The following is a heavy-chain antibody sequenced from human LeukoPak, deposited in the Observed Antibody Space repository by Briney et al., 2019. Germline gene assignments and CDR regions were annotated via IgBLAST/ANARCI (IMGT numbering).Heavy chain of an antibody. D-gene: IGHD3-16*02. CDR3: ARDPSTYVWGSYRYTSGGDY. CDR2: INPSGGST. J-gene: IGHJ4*02. V-gene: IGHV1-46*01. CDR1: GYTFTSYY. Sequence: EASVKVSCKASGYTFTSYYMHWVRQAPGQGLEWMGIINPSGGSTSYAQKFQGRVTMTRDMSTSTVYMELSSLRSEDTAVYYCARDPSTYVWGSYRYTSGGDYWGQGTLVTVSS.